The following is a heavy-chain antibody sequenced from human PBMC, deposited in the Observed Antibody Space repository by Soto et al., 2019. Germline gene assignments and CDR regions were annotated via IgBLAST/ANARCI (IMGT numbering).Heavy chain of an antibody. V-gene: IGHV4-31*03. J-gene: IGHJ4*02. D-gene: IGHD2-15*01. CDR2: IYYSGST. CDR1: GGSISSGGYY. CDR3: ARAPYCSGGSCEFDY. Sequence: QVQLQESGPGLVKPSQTLSLTCTVSGGSISSGGYYWSWIRQHPGKGLEWLGYIYYSGSTYYNPSLKRRVTISVDPSKNQFSLKLSSVTAADTAVYYCARAPYCSGGSCEFDYWGQGTLVTVSS.